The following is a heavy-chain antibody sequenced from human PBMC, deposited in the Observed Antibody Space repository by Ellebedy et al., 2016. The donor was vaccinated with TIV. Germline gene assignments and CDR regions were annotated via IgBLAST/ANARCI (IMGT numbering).Heavy chain of an antibody. J-gene: IGHJ4*02. D-gene: IGHD3-9*01. CDR1: GGSFSGYY. Sequence: SETLSLXXAVYGGSFSGYYWSWIRQPPGKGLEWIGEINHSGSTNYNPSLKSRVTISVDTSKNQFSLKLSSVTAADTAVYYCSFGWDYWGQGTLVTVSS. CDR3: SFGWDY. CDR2: INHSGST. V-gene: IGHV4-34*01.